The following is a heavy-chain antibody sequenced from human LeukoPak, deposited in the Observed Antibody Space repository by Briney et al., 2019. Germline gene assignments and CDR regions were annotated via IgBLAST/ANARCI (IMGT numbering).Heavy chain of an antibody. D-gene: IGHD6-13*01. J-gene: IGHJ4*02. CDR1: GFTFSSCG. V-gene: IGHV3-30*18. CDR3: AKDLPIAAAGIDY. CDR2: ISYDGSNK. Sequence: GGSLRLSCAASGFTFSSCGMHWVRQAPGKGLEWVAVISYDGSNKYYADSVKGRFTISRDNSKNTLYLQMNSLRAEDTAVYYCAKDLPIAAAGIDYWGQGTLVTVSS.